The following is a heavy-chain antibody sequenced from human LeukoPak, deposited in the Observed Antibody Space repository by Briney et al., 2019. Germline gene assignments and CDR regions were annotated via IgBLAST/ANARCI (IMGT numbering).Heavy chain of an antibody. J-gene: IGHJ4*02. CDR2: ISSSGSTI. CDR1: GFTFSDYY. D-gene: IGHD2-2*02. V-gene: IGHV3-11*01. Sequence: GGSLRLSCAASGFTFSDYYMSWIRQAPGKGLEWVPYISSSGSTIYYADSVMGRFTISRDNAKNSLYLQMNSLRAEDTAVYYCARVMGRVVPAAIGYWGQGTLVTVSS. CDR3: ARVMGRVVPAAIGY.